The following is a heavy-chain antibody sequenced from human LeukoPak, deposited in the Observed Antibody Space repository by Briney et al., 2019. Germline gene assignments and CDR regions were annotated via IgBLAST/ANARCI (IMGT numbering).Heavy chain of an antibody. V-gene: IGHV1-69*04. J-gene: IGHJ6*02. Sequence: SVEVSCKASGGPFHTYAISWVRLVPGQGLEWMGRVVPASEISTYAQTFLGRVTITADYSASTVYMELSGLRSDDTATYYCARVGYTRGPLPYGMDVWGQGTTVTV. CDR1: GGPFHTYA. D-gene: IGHD3-16*02. CDR3: ARVGYTRGPLPYGMDV. CDR2: VVPASEIS.